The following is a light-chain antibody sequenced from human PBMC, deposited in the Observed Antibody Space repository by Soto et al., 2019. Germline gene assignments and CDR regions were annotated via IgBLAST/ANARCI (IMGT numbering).Light chain of an antibody. CDR1: QSVSSY. V-gene: IGKV3-20*01. CDR3: QQYDTSPT. CDR2: GAS. J-gene: IGKJ1*01. Sequence: EIVLTQSPATLSLSPGERASLSCRASQSVSSYLAWYQQKPGQPPRLLISGASTRATGIPARFSGSGSGTDFTLTISRLEPEDFGVYFCQQYDTSPTFGQGTKVDIK.